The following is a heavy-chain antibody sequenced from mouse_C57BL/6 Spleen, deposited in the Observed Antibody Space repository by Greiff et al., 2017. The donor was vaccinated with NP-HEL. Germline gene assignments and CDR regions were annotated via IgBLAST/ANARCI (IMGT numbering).Heavy chain of an antibody. CDR1: GYTFTSYW. Sequence: QVQLQQSGAELVRPGTSVKLSCKASGYTFTSYWMHWVKQRPGQGLEWIGVIDPSDSYTNYNQKFKGKATLTVDTSSSTAYMQLSSLTSEDSAVDYCASSRAAQATCYAMDYWGQGTSVTVSS. J-gene: IGHJ4*01. D-gene: IGHD3-2*02. CDR2: IDPSDSYT. CDR3: ASSRAAQATCYAMDY. V-gene: IGHV1-59*01.